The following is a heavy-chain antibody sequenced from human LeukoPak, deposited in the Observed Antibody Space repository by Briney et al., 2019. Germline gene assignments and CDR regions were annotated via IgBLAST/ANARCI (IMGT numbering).Heavy chain of an antibody. J-gene: IGHJ6*02. CDR1: DYTFTSYG. CDR2: ISAYNGNT. CDR3: ARDLVRGVSSPYYGMDV. V-gene: IGHV1-18*01. Sequence: GASVKVSCKASDYTFTSYGISWVRQAPGQGLEWMGWISAYNGNTNYSQKLQGRVTMTTDTPTSTAYMELRSLRSDDTAVYYCARDLVRGVSSPYYGMDVWGQGTTVTVSS. D-gene: IGHD3-10*01.